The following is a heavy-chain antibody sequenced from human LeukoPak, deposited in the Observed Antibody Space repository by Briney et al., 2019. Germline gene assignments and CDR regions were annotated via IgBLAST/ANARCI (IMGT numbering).Heavy chain of an antibody. CDR1: GYSFTSHY. J-gene: IGHJ6*03. V-gene: IGHV1-46*01. CDR3: ARGPGGRSGYYPLEDYYYYYYMDV. CDR2: INPSGSST. Sequence: ASVKVSCKASGYSFTSHYMHWVRQAPGQGLEWMGLINPSGSSTLYAQKLQGRVTMTTDTSTSTAYMELRSLRSDDTAVYYCARGPGGRSGYYPLEDYYYYYYMDVWGKGTTVTVSS. D-gene: IGHD3-22*01.